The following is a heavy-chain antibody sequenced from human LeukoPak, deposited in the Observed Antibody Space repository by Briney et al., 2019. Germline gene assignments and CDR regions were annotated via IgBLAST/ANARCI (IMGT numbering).Heavy chain of an antibody. J-gene: IGHJ4*02. CDR1: GYTFTSYG. Sequence: ASVKVSCKASGYTFTSYGISWVRQAPGQGLERMGWISAYNGNTNYAQKLQGRVTMTTDTSTSTAYMELRSLRSDDTAVYYCARHGDIVVVPAAITAQRSIDYWGQGTLVTVSS. V-gene: IGHV1-18*01. CDR3: ARHGDIVVVPAAITAQRSIDY. D-gene: IGHD2-2*02. CDR2: ISAYNGNT.